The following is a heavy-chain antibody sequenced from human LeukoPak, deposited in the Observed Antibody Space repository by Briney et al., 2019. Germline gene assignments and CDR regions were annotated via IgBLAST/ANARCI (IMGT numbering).Heavy chain of an antibody. J-gene: IGHJ4*02. V-gene: IGHV3-49*04. CDR3: TRRAVGAIDY. CDR1: GFTFSSYG. D-gene: IGHD1-26*01. CDR2: IRSKAYGGTT. Sequence: GGSLRLSCAASGFTFSSYGMHWVRQAPGKGLEWVGFIRSKAYGGTTEYAASVKGRFTISRDDSKSIAYLQMNSLKTEDTAVYYCTRRAVGAIDYWGQGTLVTVSS.